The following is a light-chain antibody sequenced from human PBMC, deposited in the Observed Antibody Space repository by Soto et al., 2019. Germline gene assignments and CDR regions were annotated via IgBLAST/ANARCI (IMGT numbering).Light chain of an antibody. CDR3: QQYGSSPT. CDR2: EAS. CDR1: QRISVW. Sequence: DIQMTQSPSTLSAAVGDRVSFTCRASQRISVWLAWYQQKPGKAPKLLISEASRLQSGAPSRFRGSGSGTDFTLTISRLEPEDFAVYYCQQYGSSPTFGPGTKVDIK. J-gene: IGKJ3*01. V-gene: IGKV1-5*01.